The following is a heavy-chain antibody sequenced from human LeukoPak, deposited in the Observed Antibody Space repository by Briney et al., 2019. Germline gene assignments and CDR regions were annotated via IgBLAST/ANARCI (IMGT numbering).Heavy chain of an antibody. CDR1: GFTFSSYW. CDR2: VNQGGSDT. Sequence: EGSLRLSCVGSGFTFSSYWMTWVRQAPGKGLECVANVNQGGSDTHYVGSVEGRFTISRNNAKHSLYLEMNSLRVEDTAVYYCARGPGHLVDYWGQGVLATVSS. CDR3: ARGPGHLVDY. J-gene: IGHJ4*02. V-gene: IGHV3-7*01. D-gene: IGHD6-13*01.